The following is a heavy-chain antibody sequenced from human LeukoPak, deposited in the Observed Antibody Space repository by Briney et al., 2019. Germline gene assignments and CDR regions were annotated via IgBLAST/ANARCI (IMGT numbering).Heavy chain of an antibody. D-gene: IGHD4-23*01. Sequence: GGSLRLSCAASGFTFSSHAMTWVRQAPGKGLEWVSGIGGSSGKIFDADSVKGRFTISRDNSKNTLYLQMNTLRAEDTAVYYCARGTGYGGNSGPGDYWGQGTLVTVSS. CDR3: ARGTGYGGNSGPGDY. CDR1: GFTFSSHA. V-gene: IGHV3-23*01. CDR2: IGGSSGKI. J-gene: IGHJ4*02.